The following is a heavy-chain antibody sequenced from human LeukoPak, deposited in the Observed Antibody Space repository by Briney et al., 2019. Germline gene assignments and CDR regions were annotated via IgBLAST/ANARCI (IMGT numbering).Heavy chain of an antibody. D-gene: IGHD1-26*01. J-gene: IGHJ4*02. CDR3: ARLGSYHDF. V-gene: IGHV4-4*09. CDR2: IHSSGGS. Sequence: SATLSLTCTVSGASISNHYWSWSRQTPEKGLEWMGHIHSSGGSSYYPSLKSRLTLSIDTSRNQLSLKLPSVTAADTAVYFCARLGSYHDFWGQGALVTVSS. CDR1: GASISNHY.